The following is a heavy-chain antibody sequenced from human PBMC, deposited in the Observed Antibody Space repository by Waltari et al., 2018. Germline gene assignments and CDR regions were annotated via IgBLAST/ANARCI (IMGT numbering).Heavy chain of an antibody. Sequence: EVQVVESGGGLVQPGRSLRRSCAASGLTFDDYSMHWVRQAPGKVLEWVACISWNSGTIGYADSVKGRFTISRDNAKNSLYLQMNRLRAEDMALYYCAKGHISNDFWSGSLDFWGQGTLVTVSS. D-gene: IGHD3-3*01. CDR3: AKGHISNDFWSGSLDF. CDR2: ISWNSGTI. V-gene: IGHV3-9*03. J-gene: IGHJ4*02. CDR1: GLTFDDYS.